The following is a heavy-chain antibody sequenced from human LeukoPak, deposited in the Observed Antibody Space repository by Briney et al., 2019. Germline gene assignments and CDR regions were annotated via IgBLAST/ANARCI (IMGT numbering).Heavy chain of an antibody. CDR1: GGSISSYY. CDR2: IYYSGST. V-gene: IGHV4-59*06. D-gene: IGHD3-22*01. J-gene: IGHJ4*02. Sequence: SETLSLTCTVSGGSISSYYWSWIRQHPGKGLEWIGYIYYSGSTYYNPSLKSRVTISVDTSKNQFSLKLSSVTAADTAVYYCARGQSVITTIDYWGQGTLVTVSS. CDR3: ARGQSVITTIDY.